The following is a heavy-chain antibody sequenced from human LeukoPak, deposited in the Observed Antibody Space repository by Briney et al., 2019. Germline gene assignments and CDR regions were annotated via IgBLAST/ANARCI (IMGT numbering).Heavy chain of an antibody. CDR3: ARAREDLWFGESRTYYFDY. D-gene: IGHD3-10*01. V-gene: IGHV1-69*06. Sequence: SVKVSCKASGGTFSSYAISWVRQAPGQGLEWMGGIIPIFGTANYAQKFQGRVTISADKSTSTAYMELSSLRSEDTAVYYCARAREDLWFGESRTYYFDYWGQGTLVTVSS. CDR1: GGTFSSYA. J-gene: IGHJ4*02. CDR2: IIPIFGTA.